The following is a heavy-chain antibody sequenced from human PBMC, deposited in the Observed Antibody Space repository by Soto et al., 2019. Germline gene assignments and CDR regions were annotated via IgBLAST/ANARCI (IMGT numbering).Heavy chain of an antibody. CDR2: ISWNSGSI. CDR1: GFTFDDYA. CDR3: AKGYGSGSYHDAFDI. Sequence: GGSLRLSCAASGFTFDDYAMHWVRQAPGKGLEWVSGISWNSGSIGYADSVKGRFTISRDNAKNSLYLQMNSLRAEDTALYYCAKGYGSGSYHDAFDIWGQGTMVTVSS. J-gene: IGHJ3*02. D-gene: IGHD3-10*01. V-gene: IGHV3-9*01.